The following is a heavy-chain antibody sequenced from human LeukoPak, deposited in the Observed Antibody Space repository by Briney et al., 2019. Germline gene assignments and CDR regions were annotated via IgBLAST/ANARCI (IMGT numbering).Heavy chain of an antibody. CDR2: LSDGGTRI. D-gene: IGHD6-6*01. CDR1: GFTFSSYS. CDR3: ANTHCDSSPIVWNF. V-gene: IGHV3-23*01. J-gene: IGHJ4*02. Sequence: GGSLRLSCAASGFTFSSYSMNWVRQAPGKGLEWVSGLSDGGTRIFYADSVKGRFTVSRDNSKNTLYLQMDSLRAEDTAVYYCANTHCDSSPIVWNFWGQGTLVTVSS.